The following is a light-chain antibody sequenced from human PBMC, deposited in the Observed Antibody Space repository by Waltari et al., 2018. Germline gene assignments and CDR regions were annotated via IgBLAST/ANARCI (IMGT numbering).Light chain of an antibody. CDR1: QTVSTS. J-gene: IGKJ1*01. CDR3: HQRSLWPWT. CDR2: DAS. Sequence: IVLTQSPATLSLSPGERATLSWRASQTVSTSLAWFQQKPGQAPRLPIYDASNRAPGIPARFSGSGSGTDFSLTISSLEPEDFAVYYCHQRSLWPWTFGQGTKVAIK. V-gene: IGKV3-11*01.